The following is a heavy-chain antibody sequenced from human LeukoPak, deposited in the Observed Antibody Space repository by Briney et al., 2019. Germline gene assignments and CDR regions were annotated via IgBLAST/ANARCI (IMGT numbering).Heavy chain of an antibody. CDR1: GFTFSSYG. CDR3: ATVEYYDSSGSCYFQH. CDR2: ISYDGSNK. D-gene: IGHD3-22*01. Sequence: PGGSLRLSCAASGFTFSSYGMHWVRQAPGKGLEWVAVISYDGSNKYYADSVKGRFTISRDNSKNTLYLQMNSLRAEDTAVYYCATVEYYDSSGSCYFQHWGQGTLLTVSS. V-gene: IGHV3-30*03. J-gene: IGHJ1*01.